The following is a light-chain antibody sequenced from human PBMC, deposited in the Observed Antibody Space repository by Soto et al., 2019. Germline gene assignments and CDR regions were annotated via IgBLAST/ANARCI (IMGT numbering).Light chain of an antibody. CDR1: STDVENYNF. CDR2: EDS. V-gene: IGLV2-23*01. Sequence: QSVLTQPASVSGSPGQSITIACTGISTDVENYNFVSWYQQHPGKVPKLIICEDSKRPSGISDRFSGSKSGNSASLTISGLQAEDEADYYCCSHAGFNTPYVFATRTKVTVL. CDR3: CSHAGFNTPYV. J-gene: IGLJ1*01.